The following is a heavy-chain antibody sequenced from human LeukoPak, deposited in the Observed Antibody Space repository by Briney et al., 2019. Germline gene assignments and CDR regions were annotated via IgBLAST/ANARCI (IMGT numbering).Heavy chain of an antibody. V-gene: IGHV1-2*02. CDR3: ARDRGYCSSTSCYSDWFDP. Sequence: ASVKVSCKASGYTXTGYYMHWVRQAPGQGLEWMGWINPNSGGTNYAQKFQGRVTMTRDTSISTAYMELSRLRSDDTAVYYCARDRGYCSSTSCYSDWFDPWGQGTLVTVSS. CDR2: INPNSGGT. CDR1: GYTXTGYY. D-gene: IGHD2-2*01. J-gene: IGHJ5*02.